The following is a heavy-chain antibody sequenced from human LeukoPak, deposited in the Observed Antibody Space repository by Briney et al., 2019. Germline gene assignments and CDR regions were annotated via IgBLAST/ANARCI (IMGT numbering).Heavy chain of an antibody. D-gene: IGHD3-22*01. V-gene: IGHV5-51*01. CDR1: GYSFTSYW. J-gene: IGHJ3*02. CDR2: IYPGDSDT. Sequence: GESLKISCKGSGYSFTSYWIGWVRQMPGKGLEWMGIIYPGDSDTRYSPSFQGQVTTSADKSISTAYLQWSSLKASDTAMYYCARLDSSGYYGAAFDIWGQGTMVTVSS. CDR3: ARLDSSGYYGAAFDI.